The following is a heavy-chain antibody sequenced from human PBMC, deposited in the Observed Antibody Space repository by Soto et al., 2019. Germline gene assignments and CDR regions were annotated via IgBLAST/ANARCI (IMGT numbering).Heavy chain of an antibody. CDR3: AKVGERSRYYVDY. CDR2: ISGSGDKT. D-gene: IGHD2-21*01. Sequence: EVQLLESGGGLVQPGGSLTLSCAASGFTFNNYAMNWVRQAPGKGLEWVSAISGSGDKTYYADSVKGRFTISRDISKNVVYLQRNSLGADDTAVYYCAKVGERSRYYVDYWGQGTLVTVSS. J-gene: IGHJ4*02. V-gene: IGHV3-23*01. CDR1: GFTFNNYA.